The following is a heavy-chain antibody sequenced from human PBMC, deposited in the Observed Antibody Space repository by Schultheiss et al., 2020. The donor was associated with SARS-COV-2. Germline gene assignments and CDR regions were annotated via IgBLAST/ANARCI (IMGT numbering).Heavy chain of an antibody. J-gene: IGHJ6*03. CDR3: ARGGRLRYCSSTSCYGYYMDV. CDR2: ISYDGSNK. V-gene: IGHV3-30*04. D-gene: IGHD2-2*01. Sequence: GESLKISCAASGFTFSSYAMHWVRQAPGKGLEWVAVISYDGSNKYYADSVKGRFTISRDNSKNTLYLQMNSLRAEDTAVYYCARGGRLRYCSSTSCYGYYMDVWGKGTTVTVSS. CDR1: GFTFSSYA.